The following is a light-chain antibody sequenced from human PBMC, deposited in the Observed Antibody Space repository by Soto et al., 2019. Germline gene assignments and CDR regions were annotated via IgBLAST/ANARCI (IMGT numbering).Light chain of an antibody. CDR3: AAWDDTLKRYV. J-gene: IGLJ1*01. Sequence: QSALTQPPSASETPGQTVSISCSGSNSNIASNTVNWYQHLPGTAPKLLIYYNSQRPSGVPDRFSGSKSGTSASLAISGLQSEDESDYYCAAWDDTLKRYVFGTGTKVTVL. CDR2: YNS. CDR1: NSNIASNT. V-gene: IGLV1-44*01.